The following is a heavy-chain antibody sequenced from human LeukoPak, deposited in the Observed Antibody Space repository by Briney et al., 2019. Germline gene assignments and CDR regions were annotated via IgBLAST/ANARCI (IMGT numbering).Heavy chain of an antibody. Sequence: GGSLRLSCAASGFTVSSNYMSWVGQAPGKGLEWVSLIYSGGSTYYADSVKGRFTISRDNSKNTLYLQMNSLRAEDTAVYYCARAEMATITEGAFDYWGQGTLVTVSS. CDR1: GFTVSSNY. D-gene: IGHD5-24*01. CDR2: IYSGGST. V-gene: IGHV3-66*01. J-gene: IGHJ4*02. CDR3: ARAEMATITEGAFDY.